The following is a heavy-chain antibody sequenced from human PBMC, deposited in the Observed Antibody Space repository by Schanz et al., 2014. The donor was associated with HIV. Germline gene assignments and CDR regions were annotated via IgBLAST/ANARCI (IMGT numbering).Heavy chain of an antibody. CDR3: ARGSCSGGTCYSGDH. J-gene: IGHJ4*02. Sequence: QVQLVQSGTEVKKPGASVTVSCKASGYTFTNYGINWVRQAPGQGLEWMGWISGYIGNTDYAQNLQDRVTMTADTFTNIAYMELRSLTSDDTAVYYCARGSCSGGTCYSGDHWGQGTLVTVSS. CDR1: GYTFTNYG. CDR2: ISGYIGNT. D-gene: IGHD2-15*01. V-gene: IGHV1-18*01.